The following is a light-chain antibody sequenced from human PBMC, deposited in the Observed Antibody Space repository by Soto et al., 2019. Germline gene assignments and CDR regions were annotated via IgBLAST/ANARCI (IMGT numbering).Light chain of an antibody. Sequence: QSVLTQPASVSGSHGQSITISCTGTSSDVGGYNYVSWYQQHPGKAPKLMIYEVSNRPSGVSNRFSGSKSGNTASLTISGLQAEDEADYYCSSYTISSTPWVFGGGTKLTVL. CDR1: SSDVGGYNY. J-gene: IGLJ3*02. V-gene: IGLV2-14*01. CDR3: SSYTISSTPWV. CDR2: EVS.